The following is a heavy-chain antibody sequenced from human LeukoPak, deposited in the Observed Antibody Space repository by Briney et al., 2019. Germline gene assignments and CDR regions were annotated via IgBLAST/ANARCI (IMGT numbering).Heavy chain of an antibody. CDR2: ITGYGGTT. CDR3: AKGHFGAGHY. CDR1: GFTFCDYT. D-gene: IGHD3-3*01. Sequence: PGGSLRLSCAASGFTFCDYTMHWIRQPPGGGLQWVSIITGYGGTTSYASSVKGRFTISRDNNKDSLYLHMNSLRSEDTALYYCAKGHFGAGHYWGQGTLVTVSS. V-gene: IGHV3-43*02. J-gene: IGHJ4*02.